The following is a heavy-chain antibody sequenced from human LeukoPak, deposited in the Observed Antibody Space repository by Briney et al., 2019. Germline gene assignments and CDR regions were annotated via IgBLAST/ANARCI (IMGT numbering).Heavy chain of an antibody. CDR2: INPDGSNS. Sequence: GGSLRLSCAASGFTFSSYEMNWVRQAPGKGLEWVASINPDGSNSYYLDSVKGRFTISRGNAKNSLDLQMNSLRAEDTAIYYCARDPSYAAFDIWGRGTMVTVSS. CDR3: ARDPSYAAFDI. J-gene: IGHJ3*02. V-gene: IGHV3-7*01. CDR1: GFTFSSYE.